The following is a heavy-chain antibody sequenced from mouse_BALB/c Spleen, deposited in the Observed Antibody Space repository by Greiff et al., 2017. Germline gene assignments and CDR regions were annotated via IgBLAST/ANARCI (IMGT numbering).Heavy chain of an antibody. D-gene: IGHD1-3*01. J-gene: IGHJ4*01. V-gene: IGHV14-3*02. CDR3: AREVKGNYDAMDD. Sequence: EVPLQQSGAELVKPGASVKLSCTASGFNIKDTYMHWVKQRPEQGLEWIGRIDPANGNTKYDPKFQGKATITADTSTNTAYLQRSSLTSEDTAVYYGAREVKGNYDAMDDWGQGTSVTVAS. CDR2: IDPANGNT. CDR1: GFNIKDTY.